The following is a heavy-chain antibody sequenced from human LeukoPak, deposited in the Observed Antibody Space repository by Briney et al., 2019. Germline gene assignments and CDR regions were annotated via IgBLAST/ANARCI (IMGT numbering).Heavy chain of an antibody. D-gene: IGHD1-26*01. CDR3: TKGSHEASAGVY. CDR1: GLTVSSYY. Sequence: GGSLRLSCAASGLTVSSYYMSWVRQAPGRALEWVSVIYTGGDTYYADSVKGRFTISRDNSKNTLYLQMNSLRAEDTAVYYCTKGSHEASAGVYWGQGTLVTVSS. CDR2: IYTGGDT. J-gene: IGHJ4*02. V-gene: IGHV3-53*01.